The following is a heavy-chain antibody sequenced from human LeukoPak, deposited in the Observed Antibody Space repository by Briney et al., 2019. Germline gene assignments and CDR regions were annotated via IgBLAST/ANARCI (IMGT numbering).Heavy chain of an antibody. D-gene: IGHD3-10*01. Sequence: GASVKVSCKASGGTFSSYAISWVRQAPGQGLEWMGGIIPIVGIANYAQKFQGRVTSTADESTSTAYMELSSLRSEDTAVYYCARLSIRRSYYYYGMDVWGQGTTVTVSS. CDR2: IIPIVGIA. CDR3: ARLSIRRSYYYYGMDV. CDR1: GGTFSSYA. J-gene: IGHJ6*02. V-gene: IGHV1-69*10.